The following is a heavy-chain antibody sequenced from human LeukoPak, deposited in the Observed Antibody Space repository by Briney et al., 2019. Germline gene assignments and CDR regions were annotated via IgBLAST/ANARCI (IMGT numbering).Heavy chain of an antibody. Sequence: SETLSLTCTASGGSISSFYWSWVRQPPGKGLQWIGYIYYSGSTNYNPSLKSRVTLSVDTSKNQYSLQLTSVTAADTAIYYCARVLQIYGSGNYYKVFDYWGRGTLVTVSS. CDR1: GGSISSFY. CDR3: ARVLQIYGSGNYYKVFDY. D-gene: IGHD3-10*01. CDR2: IYYSGST. J-gene: IGHJ4*02. V-gene: IGHV4-59*01.